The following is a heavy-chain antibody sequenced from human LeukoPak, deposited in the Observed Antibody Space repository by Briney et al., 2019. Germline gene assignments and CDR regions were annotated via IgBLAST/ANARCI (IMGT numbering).Heavy chain of an antibody. V-gene: IGHV1-69*01. CDR2: IIPIFGTA. Sequence: EASVKVSCKASGGTFSSYAISWVRQAPGQGLEWMGGIIPIFGTANYAQKFQGRVTITADESTSTAYMELSSLRSEDTAVYYCARGSSFSLEWLLSYFDYWGQGTLVTVSS. CDR3: ARGSSFSLEWLLSYFDY. D-gene: IGHD3-3*01. J-gene: IGHJ4*02. CDR1: GGTFSSYA.